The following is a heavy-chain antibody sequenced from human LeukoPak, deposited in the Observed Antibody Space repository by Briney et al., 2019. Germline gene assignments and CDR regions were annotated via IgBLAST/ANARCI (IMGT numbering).Heavy chain of an antibody. D-gene: IGHD6-19*01. CDR3: ARGPGSGWPLDRGGGKALHSVSTAST. CDR1: SVIVNRNF. J-gene: IGHJ6*03. Sequence: TGGSLRLSCAASSVIVNRNFMSWVRQAPGKGLQWVAIMYAGGTTDYSDSVRGQLHSSSDSANDPLSLQGHSLRAEGTAVYYCARGPGSGWPLDRGGGKALHSVSTASTRGK. CDR2: MYAGGTT. V-gene: IGHV3-53*01.